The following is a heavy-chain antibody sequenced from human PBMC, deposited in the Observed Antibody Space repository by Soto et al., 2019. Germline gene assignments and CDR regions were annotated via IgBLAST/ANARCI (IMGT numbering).Heavy chain of an antibody. CDR3: SNDSGHKLPDNCLYHAVDA. CDR2: ISYDEIDK. V-gene: IGHV3-30*18. D-gene: IGHD1-1*01. J-gene: IGHJ5*01. Sequence: LWGSLRLSCEASGFTFTSHAMHWVRQTPGKGLEWVAAISYDEIDKKYASSVKGRFTVSRDNVKNTLSLQMNSLRPEDTAVYYCSNDSGHKLPDNCLYHAVDAWG. CDR1: GFTFTSHA.